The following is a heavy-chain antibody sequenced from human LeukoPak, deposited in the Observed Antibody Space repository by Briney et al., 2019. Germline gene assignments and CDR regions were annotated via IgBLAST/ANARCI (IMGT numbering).Heavy chain of an antibody. J-gene: IGHJ6*03. D-gene: IGHD5-12*01. Sequence: PSETLSLTCAVYGGSFSGYYWSWIRQPPGEGLEWIGEVTHTGGTNYNPSLKSRVTISLDTFKNQFSLKLSSVTAADTAVYYCARVKVGNIVATTNYYYYMDVWGKGTTVTVSS. CDR3: ARVKVGNIVATTNYYYYMDV. CDR1: GGSFSGYY. CDR2: VTHTGGT. V-gene: IGHV4-34*01.